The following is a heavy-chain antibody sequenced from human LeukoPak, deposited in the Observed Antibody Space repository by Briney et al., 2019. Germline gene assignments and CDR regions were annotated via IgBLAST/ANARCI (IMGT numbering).Heavy chain of an antibody. Sequence: GGSLRLSCAATGFTFSSYGMHWVRQAPGKGLEWVAVIWYDGSNKYYADSVKGRFTISRDNSKNTLYLQMNSLRAEDTAVYYCARDGWVRAAGTDYWGQGTLVTVSS. V-gene: IGHV3-33*01. CDR2: IWYDGSNK. CDR1: GFTFSSYG. D-gene: IGHD6-13*01. CDR3: ARDGWVRAAGTDY. J-gene: IGHJ4*02.